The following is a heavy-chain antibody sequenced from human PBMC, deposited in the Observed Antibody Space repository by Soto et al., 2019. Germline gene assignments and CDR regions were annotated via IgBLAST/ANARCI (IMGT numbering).Heavy chain of an antibody. CDR1: GYTFTNSG. J-gene: IGHJ4*02. D-gene: IGHD3-16*01. CDR2: ISAYNGNT. Sequence: GSAGKVSCKASGYTFTNSGISWVRQAPGQGLEWMGGISAYNGNTNYAQKFQGRVTMTTDTSTSTAYMEVRSLRFDDTAVYYCGSRGTPLDYCAQGTLVTGSA. CDR3: GSRGTPLDY. V-gene: IGHV1-18*01.